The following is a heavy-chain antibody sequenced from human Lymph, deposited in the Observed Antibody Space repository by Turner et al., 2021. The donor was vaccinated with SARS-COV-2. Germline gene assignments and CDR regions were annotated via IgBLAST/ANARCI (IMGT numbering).Heavy chain of an antibody. CDR2: INPNSGGT. D-gene: IGHD3-3*01. Sequence: QVQLVQSWPEVQKPGASVKVSCTASGYTFTDHYMHWVRQAPGQGLEWMGWINPNSGGTNDAQKFQGRVTMTRDTSISAAYMELSRLRSDATAVYYCARDVERYNDFWSGYSGGYGMDVWGQGTTVTVSS. CDR1: GYTFTDHY. J-gene: IGHJ6*02. V-gene: IGHV1-2*02. CDR3: ARDVERYNDFWSGYSGGYGMDV.